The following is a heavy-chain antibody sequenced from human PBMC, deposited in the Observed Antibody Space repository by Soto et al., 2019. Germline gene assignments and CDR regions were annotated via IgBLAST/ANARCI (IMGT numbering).Heavy chain of an antibody. J-gene: IGHJ5*02. D-gene: IGHD2-8*01. CDR2: IYHSGST. V-gene: IGHV4-61*01. CDR1: GGSVSSGTYY. Sequence: PSETLSLTCTVSGGSVSSGTYYWTWIRQSPGKGLEWIGCIYHSGSTKYNPSLKSRVTISLDTSKNQFSLKLSSVTAADTAVYYCARATESEWSTSPDLDPWGQGTLVTVSS. CDR3: ARATESEWSTSPDLDP.